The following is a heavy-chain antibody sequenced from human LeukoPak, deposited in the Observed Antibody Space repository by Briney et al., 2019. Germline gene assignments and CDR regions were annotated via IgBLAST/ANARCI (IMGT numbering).Heavy chain of an antibody. CDR2: IYPGDYDT. Sequence: RRGESLKISCKGSGYSFTTYWIGWVRQMPGKGLEWMGIIYPGDYDTRYSPSFQGQVTISADKSISTAYLQWSSLKASDTAMYYCARGGIPGGNHYREHFDYWGQGTLVTVSS. J-gene: IGHJ4*02. D-gene: IGHD1-26*01. CDR3: ARGGIPGGNHYREHFDY. V-gene: IGHV5-51*01. CDR1: GYSFTTYW.